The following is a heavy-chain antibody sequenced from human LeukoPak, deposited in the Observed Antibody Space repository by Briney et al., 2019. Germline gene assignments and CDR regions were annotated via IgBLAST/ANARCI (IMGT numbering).Heavy chain of an antibody. D-gene: IGHD5-18*01. J-gene: IGHJ4*02. Sequence: ASLKVSCKASGYTFTGYYMHWVRQAPGQGLEWMGWINPNSGGTNYAQKFQGWVTMTRDTSISTAYMELSRLRSEDTAVYYCARDQDSIGYGENLYWGQGILVTVSS. V-gene: IGHV1-2*04. CDR3: ARDQDSIGYGENLY. CDR1: GYTFTGYY. CDR2: INPNSGGT.